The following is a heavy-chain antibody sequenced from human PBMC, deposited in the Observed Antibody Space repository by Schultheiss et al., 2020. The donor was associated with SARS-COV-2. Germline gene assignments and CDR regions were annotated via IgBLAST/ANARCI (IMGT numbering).Heavy chain of an antibody. D-gene: IGHD3-3*01. CDR3: ARGPSTIFGVVIHDTDFDY. CDR1: GFTFSSYE. CDR2: ISSSGSTI. V-gene: IGHV3-48*03. J-gene: IGHJ4*02. Sequence: GESLKISCAASGFTFSSYEMNWVRQAPGKGLEWVSYISSSGSTIYYADSVKGRFTISRDNAKNSLYLQMNSLRAEDTAVYYCARGPSTIFGVVIHDTDFDYWGQGTLVTVSS.